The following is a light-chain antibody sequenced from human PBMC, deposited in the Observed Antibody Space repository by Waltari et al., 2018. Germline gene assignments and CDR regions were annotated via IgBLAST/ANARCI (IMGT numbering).Light chain of an antibody. J-gene: IGLJ1*01. CDR2: DVS. Sequence: QSALTQPRSVSGSPGLSVTVSCTGTSSDVGGYAYVSWYQTHPGKAPKRMIYDVSTRPPGVPDRFAGSKSGNTASLTISGLQAEDEADYYCCSYAGSYTYVFGTGTKVTVL. CDR3: CSYAGSYTYV. CDR1: SSDVGGYAY. V-gene: IGLV2-11*01.